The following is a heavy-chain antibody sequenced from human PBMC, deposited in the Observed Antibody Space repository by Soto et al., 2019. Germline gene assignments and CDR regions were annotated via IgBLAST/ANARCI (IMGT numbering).Heavy chain of an antibody. CDR2: IIPIFGTA. CDR3: ASRIAVAPRDAFDI. J-gene: IGHJ3*02. Sequence: SVKVSCKASGGTFSSYAISWVRQAPGQGLEWMGGIIPIFGTANYAQKFQGRVTITADESTSTAYMELSSLRSEDTAVYYCASRIAVAPRDAFDIWGQGTMVTVSS. CDR1: GGTFSSYA. D-gene: IGHD6-19*01. V-gene: IGHV1-69*13.